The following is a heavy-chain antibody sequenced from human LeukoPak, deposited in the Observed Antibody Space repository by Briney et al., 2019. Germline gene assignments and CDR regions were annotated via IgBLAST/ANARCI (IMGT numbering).Heavy chain of an antibody. Sequence: PGGSLRLSCAASGFTFSSYAMHWVRQAPGKGLEWVAVISYDGSNKYYADSVKGRFTISRDNSKNTLYLQMNSLRAEDTAVYYCARVFEGAHYDILTGYYGSYYYYMDVWGKGTTVTVSS. CDR1: GFTFSSYA. CDR2: ISYDGSNK. V-gene: IGHV3-30-3*01. J-gene: IGHJ6*03. D-gene: IGHD3-9*01. CDR3: ARVFEGAHYDILTGYYGSYYYYMDV.